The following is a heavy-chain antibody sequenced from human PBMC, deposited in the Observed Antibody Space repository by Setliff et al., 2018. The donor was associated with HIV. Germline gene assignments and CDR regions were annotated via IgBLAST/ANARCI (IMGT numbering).Heavy chain of an antibody. CDR3: ARRIDDSGSFPDKNWFDT. CDR1: GDSISSYS. V-gene: IGHV4-4*09. D-gene: IGHD3-10*01. CDR2: IFSSGST. J-gene: IGHJ5*02. Sequence: PSETLSLTCTVSGDSISSYSWNWIRQSPGGGLEWIGFIFSSGSTKYNPSLQSRVTMSIDTSKNRFSLRLTSVTAADTAVYYCARRIDDSGSFPDKNWFDTWGQGSLVTVSS.